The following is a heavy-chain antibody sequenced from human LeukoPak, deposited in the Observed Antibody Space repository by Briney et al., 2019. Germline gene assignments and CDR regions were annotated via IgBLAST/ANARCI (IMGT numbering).Heavy chain of an antibody. CDR3: ARGGHGSGSFSILGSDGMDV. J-gene: IGHJ6*02. V-gene: IGHV1-8*01. D-gene: IGHD3-10*01. Sequence: ASVKVSCKASGYTFTSYDISWVRQATGQGLEWMGWMNPNSGNTGYAQKFQGRVTMTRNTSISTAYMELSSLRSEDTAVYYCARGGHGSGSFSILGSDGMDVWGQGTTVTVSS. CDR2: MNPNSGNT. CDR1: GYTFTSYD.